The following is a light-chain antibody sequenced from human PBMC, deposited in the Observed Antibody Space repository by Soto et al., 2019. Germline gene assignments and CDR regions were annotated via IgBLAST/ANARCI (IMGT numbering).Light chain of an antibody. CDR1: LRIRND. Sequence: DIQMTQSPSSLSASVGDRVTITCRASLRIRNDLGWYQHKPGKAPKRLIYAASSLQSGVPSRFSGSGSWTEFTLTISSLQTEDFATYVCLQHDSYPWTFGQGTKVEFK. CDR2: AAS. CDR3: LQHDSYPWT. V-gene: IGKV1-17*01. J-gene: IGKJ1*01.